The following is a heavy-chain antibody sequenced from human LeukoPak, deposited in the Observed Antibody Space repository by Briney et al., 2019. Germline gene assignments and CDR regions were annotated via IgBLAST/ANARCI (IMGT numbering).Heavy chain of an antibody. CDR1: GGSINNNDWWNW. CDR2: IFHSGSS. V-gene: IGHV4-4*02. J-gene: IGHJ4*02. CDR3: ASGTIAVAGIFDY. D-gene: IGHD6-19*01. Sequence: PSETLSLTCAVSGGSINNNDWWNWWSWVRQPPGKGLEWIGEIFHSGSSNYNPSLKSRVTISVDKSKNQFSLKLSSVTAADTAVYHCASGTIAVAGIFDYWGQGILVTVSS.